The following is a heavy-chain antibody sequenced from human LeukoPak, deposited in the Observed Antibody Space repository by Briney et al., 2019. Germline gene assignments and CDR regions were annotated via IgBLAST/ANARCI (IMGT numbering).Heavy chain of an antibody. V-gene: IGHV3-11*04. D-gene: IGHD1-7*01. J-gene: IGHJ4*02. CDR2: ISDTARTK. CDR1: GLTFSDYY. Sequence: GGSLRLSCAASGLTFSDYYMTWIRQTPGKGLEWVSYISDTARTKSYADSVKGRFTISRGNAKNSLYLQMNSLRVEDTAVYYCAGVNYWNYPFWGQGTLVTVSS. CDR3: AGVNYWNYPF.